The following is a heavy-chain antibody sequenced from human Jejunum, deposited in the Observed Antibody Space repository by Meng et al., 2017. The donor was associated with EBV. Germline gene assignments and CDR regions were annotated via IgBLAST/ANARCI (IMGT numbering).Heavy chain of an antibody. CDR3: ARGGPDFGDYVPFDY. Sequence: QLQLQEAGSGLVTPSQTLSLTCAVSGDSITRGAYLWSWIRQPPGKGLEWIGNIYHIGSTYYNPSLKSRVTISVDRSKNQFSLKLTSVTAADTAVYYCARGGPDFGDYVPFDYWGQGTLVTVSS. J-gene: IGHJ4*02. V-gene: IGHV4-30-2*01. CDR1: GDSITRGAYL. CDR2: IYHIGST. D-gene: IGHD4-17*01.